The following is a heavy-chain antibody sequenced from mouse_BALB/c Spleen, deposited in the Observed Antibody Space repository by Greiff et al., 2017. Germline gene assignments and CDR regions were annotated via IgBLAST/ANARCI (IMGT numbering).Heavy chain of an antibody. CDR3: ARWDYRYFDV. D-gene: IGHD4-1*01. J-gene: IGHJ1*01. CDR1: GFTFSSFG. CDR2: ISSGSSTI. V-gene: IGHV5-17*02. Sequence: EVQGVESGGGLVQPGGSRKLSCAASGFTFSSFGMHWVRQAPEKGLEWVAYISSGSSTIYYADTVKGRFTISRDNPKNTLFLQMTSLRSEDTAMYYCARWDYRYFDVWGAGTTVTVSS.